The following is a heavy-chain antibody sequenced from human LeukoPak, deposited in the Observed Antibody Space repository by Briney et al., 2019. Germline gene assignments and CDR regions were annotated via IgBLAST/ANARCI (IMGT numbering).Heavy chain of an antibody. D-gene: IGHD3-3*01. CDR1: GGSISSGGYS. V-gene: IGHV4-30-2*01. CDR2: IYHSGST. Sequence: SETLSLTCAVSGGSISSGGYSWSWIRQTPGKGLEWIGYIYHSGSTYYNPSLKSRVTISVDRSKNQFSLKLSSVTAADTAVYYCARTDYDFWSGYTYGMDVWGQGTTVTVSS. J-gene: IGHJ6*02. CDR3: ARTDYDFWSGYTYGMDV.